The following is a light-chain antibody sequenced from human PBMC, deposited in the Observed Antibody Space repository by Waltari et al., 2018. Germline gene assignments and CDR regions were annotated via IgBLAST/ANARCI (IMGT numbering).Light chain of an antibody. CDR1: SPSTYY. V-gene: IGLV3-19*01. CDR2: GKN. J-gene: IGLJ3*02. Sequence: SSELTQDPAVSVALGQSVSITCTGHSPSTYYASWYQQKPGQAPVVVIYGKNNRPPGIPDRFSGSSSGNTASLTITGAQAEDGADYYCNSRSWKFGGGTKLTVL. CDR3: NSRSWK.